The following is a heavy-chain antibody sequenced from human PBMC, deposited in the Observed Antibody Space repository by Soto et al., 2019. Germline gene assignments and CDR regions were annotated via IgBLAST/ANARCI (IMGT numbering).Heavy chain of an antibody. J-gene: IGHJ4*02. D-gene: IGHD6-19*01. CDR1: GFTFSSYW. CDR2: IRQDGSEK. V-gene: IGHV3-7*01. CDR3: ARETPVAGCDY. Sequence: PGGSLRLSCAASGFTFSSYWMSWVRQAPGKGLEWVANIRQDGSEKYYVDSVKGRFTISRDNAKNSLYLQMNSLRAEDTAVYYWARETPVAGCDYWGQGTLVTVSS.